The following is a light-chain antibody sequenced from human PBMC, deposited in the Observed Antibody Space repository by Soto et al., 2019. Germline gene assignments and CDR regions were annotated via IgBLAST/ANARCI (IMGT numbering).Light chain of an antibody. CDR2: EGS. Sequence: QAVVTQPASVSGSPGQSITISCTGTSNDVGNYNLVSWYQQHPGKAPKLMIYEGSKRPSGVSNRFSGSKSGNTASLTISGLQAEDEAAYYCCSYAGSSTVVFGGGTKLTVL. J-gene: IGLJ2*01. V-gene: IGLV2-23*01. CDR1: SNDVGNYNL. CDR3: CSYAGSSTVV.